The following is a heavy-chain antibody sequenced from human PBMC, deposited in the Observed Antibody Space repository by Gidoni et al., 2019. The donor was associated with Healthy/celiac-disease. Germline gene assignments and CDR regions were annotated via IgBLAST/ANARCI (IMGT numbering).Heavy chain of an antibody. J-gene: IGHJ6*02. CDR3: ARGQGIAARPYYYYGMDV. CDR2: INHSGST. CDR1: AASFSVYY. D-gene: IGHD6-25*01. Sequence: QLPLPQWGAGLLTPSETLSLTCPFYAASFSVYYWSWIRQPPGKGLEWIGEINHSGSTNYNPSLKSRVNISGDTSKNQFYLKMSSVTAADTAVYYCARGQGIAARPYYYYGMDVWGQGTTVTVSS. V-gene: IGHV4-34*01.